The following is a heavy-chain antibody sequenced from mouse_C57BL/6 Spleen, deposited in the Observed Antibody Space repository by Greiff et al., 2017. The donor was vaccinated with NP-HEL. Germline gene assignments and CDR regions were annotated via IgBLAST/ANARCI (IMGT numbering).Heavy chain of an antibody. Sequence: DVHLVESGGGLVKPGGSLKLSCAASGFTFSDYGMHWVRQAPEKGLEWVAYISSGSSTIYYADTVKGRFTISRDNAKNTLFLQMTSLRSEDTAMYYCATMVTFAYWGQGTLVTVSA. D-gene: IGHD2-2*01. CDR1: GFTFSDYG. CDR2: ISSGSSTI. J-gene: IGHJ3*01. CDR3: ATMVTFAY. V-gene: IGHV5-17*01.